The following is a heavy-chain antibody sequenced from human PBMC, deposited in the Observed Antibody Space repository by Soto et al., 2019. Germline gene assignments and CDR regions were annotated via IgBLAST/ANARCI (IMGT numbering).Heavy chain of an antibody. CDR1: GYTFSSIG. CDR2: ISPHKGDT. D-gene: IGHD3-10*01. Sequence: QVQLVQSGAEVKKPGASVTVSCKTSGYTFSSIGISWVRQAPGQGLEWMGWISPHKGDTYYAQRLQGRVTMTTDTSTSTAYMELRSLRSDDTAVYFCARDLDGSGSYYRVSDYWGQGTLVTVSS. J-gene: IGHJ4*02. CDR3: ARDLDGSGSYYRVSDY. V-gene: IGHV1-18*01.